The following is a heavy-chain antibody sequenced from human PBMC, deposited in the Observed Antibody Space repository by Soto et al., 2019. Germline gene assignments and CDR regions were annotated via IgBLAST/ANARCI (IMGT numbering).Heavy chain of an antibody. CDR3: ARERGGWYWFEP. CDR1: GYTFDKFA. V-gene: IGHV1-3*04. CDR2: INTVNGYT. Sequence: QAQLVQSGAEVKKPGASVKVSCKASGYTFDKFALHWVRQAPGQGLEWLGWINTVNGYTKYSQDLQGRITITRDTSATTAVMELISLRYEDPAVYYCARERGGWYWFEPWGQGTLVTVSS. J-gene: IGHJ5*02. D-gene: IGHD6-19*01.